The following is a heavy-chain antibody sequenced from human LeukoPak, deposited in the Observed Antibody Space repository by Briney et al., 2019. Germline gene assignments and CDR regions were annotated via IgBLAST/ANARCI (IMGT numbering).Heavy chain of an antibody. J-gene: IGHJ4*02. Sequence: GSLRLSCAAPGFTLSSYGMHWIRQPPGKGLEWIGYIYYSGSTNYNPSLKSRVTISVDTSKNQFSLKLSSVTAADTAVYYCARENSYDILTGSRYYFDYWGQGTLVTVSS. V-gene: IGHV4-59*12. CDR2: IYYSGST. D-gene: IGHD3-9*01. CDR3: ARENSYDILTGSRYYFDY. CDR1: GFTLSSYG.